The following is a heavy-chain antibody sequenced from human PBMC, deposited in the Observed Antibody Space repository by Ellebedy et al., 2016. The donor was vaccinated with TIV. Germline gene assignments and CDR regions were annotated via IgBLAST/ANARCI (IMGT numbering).Heavy chain of an antibody. J-gene: IGHJ4*02. D-gene: IGHD1-26*01. V-gene: IGHV3-64D*09. Sequence: GESLKISCSASGFTFSSYAMHWVRQAPGKGLEYVSAISRSGGSTYYADSLKGRFTISSDNSKNTLYLQMSSLTDEDTAVYYCVKEARGSYSPFDYWGQGTLVTVSS. CDR3: VKEARGSYSPFDY. CDR1: GFTFSSYA. CDR2: ISRSGGST.